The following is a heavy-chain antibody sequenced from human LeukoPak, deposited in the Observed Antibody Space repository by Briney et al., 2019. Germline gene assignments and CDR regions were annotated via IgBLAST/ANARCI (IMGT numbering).Heavy chain of an antibody. J-gene: IGHJ4*02. CDR1: GFSLSSYN. Sequence: GGSLRLSCAASGFSLSSYNMDWVRQAPGKGLEFVAYINTRSSTIYYADSVKGRFTISRDNAKNSLYLQMNSLRAEDTAVYYCARDGGHSADIDFWGQGTLVNVSS. D-gene: IGHD2-21*01. CDR2: INTRSSTI. CDR3: ARDGGHSADIDF. V-gene: IGHV3-48*04.